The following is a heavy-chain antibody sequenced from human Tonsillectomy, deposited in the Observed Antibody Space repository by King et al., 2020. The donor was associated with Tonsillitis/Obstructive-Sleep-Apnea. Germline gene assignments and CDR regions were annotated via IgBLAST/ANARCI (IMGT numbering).Heavy chain of an antibody. J-gene: IGHJ6*03. CDR3: ARDRAGIAVAGNYYYMDV. V-gene: IGHV4-59*01. D-gene: IGHD6-19*01. Sequence: VQLQESGPGLVKPSETLSLTCTVSGGSISSYYWSWIRQPPGKGLEWIGYIYYSGSTNYNPSLKTRVTISVDTSKNQFSLKLSSLTAADTAVYYCARDRAGIAVAGNYYYMDVWGKGTTVTVSS. CDR2: IYYSGST. CDR1: GGSISSYY.